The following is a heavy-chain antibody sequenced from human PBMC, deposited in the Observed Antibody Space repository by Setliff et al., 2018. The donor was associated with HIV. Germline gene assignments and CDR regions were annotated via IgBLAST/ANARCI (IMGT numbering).Heavy chain of an antibody. Sequence: TLSLTCTVSGDSINSGDYYWSWIRQPPGKGLEWIGYIYHGGSTHYNPSLNSRVAFSVDTSKNQFSLKLYSVTVADTAFYYCARADSSSWFFATFDIWGQGTMVTVSS. D-gene: IGHD6-13*01. CDR1: GDSINSGDYY. CDR3: ARADSSSWFFATFDI. CDR2: IYHGGST. J-gene: IGHJ3*02. V-gene: IGHV4-30-4*01.